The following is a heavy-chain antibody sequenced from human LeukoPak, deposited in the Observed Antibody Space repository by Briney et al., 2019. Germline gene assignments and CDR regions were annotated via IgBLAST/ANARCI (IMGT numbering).Heavy chain of an antibody. Sequence: GSLRLSCAASRFTFRSSWMTWVRQAPGKGLEWVASIKYDGSEKNYADSVKGRFTISRDNVKNSLSLEMNSLRADDTAVYYCARYRSADYWGQGTLVTVSS. D-gene: IGHD3-16*02. CDR2: IKYDGSEK. V-gene: IGHV3-7*01. CDR1: RFTFRSSW. CDR3: ARYRSADY. J-gene: IGHJ4*02.